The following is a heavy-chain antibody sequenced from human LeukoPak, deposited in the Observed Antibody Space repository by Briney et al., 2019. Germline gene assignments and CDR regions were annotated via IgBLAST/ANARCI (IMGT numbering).Heavy chain of an antibody. CDR3: ARARGSYSFDY. CDR1: GYTFTGYY. CDR2: IIPIFGTA. D-gene: IGHD1-26*01. V-gene: IGHV1-69*13. Sequence: SVKVSCKASGYTFTGYYMHWVRQAPGQGLEWMGGIIPIFGTANYAQKFQGRVTITADESTSTAYMELSSLRSEDTAVYYCARARGSYSFDYWGQGTLVTVSS. J-gene: IGHJ4*02.